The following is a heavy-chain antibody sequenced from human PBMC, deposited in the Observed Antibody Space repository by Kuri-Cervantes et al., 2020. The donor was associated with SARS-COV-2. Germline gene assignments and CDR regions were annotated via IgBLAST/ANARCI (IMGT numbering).Heavy chain of an antibody. D-gene: IGHD6-13*01. J-gene: IGHJ3*02. CDR1: GFHYLNYA. CDR2: VSYNGTNK. CDR3: ARDLLGVLGIDAFDI. V-gene: IGHV3-30*14. Sequence: GESLKIPCTASGFHYLNYAMHWVRQAPGTGLEWVAVVSYNGTNKYYADSVKGRFTISRDNSKNTLYLQMNSLRAEDTAVYYCARDLLGVLGIDAFDIWGQGTMVTVSS.